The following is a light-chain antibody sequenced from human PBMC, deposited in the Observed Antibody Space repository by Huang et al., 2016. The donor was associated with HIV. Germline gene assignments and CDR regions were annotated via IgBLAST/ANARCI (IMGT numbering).Light chain of an antibody. CDR2: WAS. CDR1: QSVLYRSNNKNY. V-gene: IGKV4-1*01. CDR3: QQYDTSPWT. Sequence: DIVMTQSPDSLAVSLGERATINCKSSQSVLYRSNNKNYLAWYQQKPGQPPKRLIYWASTRESGVPDRFTGSGSGTDFSLTSSSLQAEDVAVYYCQQYDTSPWTFGQGTKVEIK. J-gene: IGKJ1*01.